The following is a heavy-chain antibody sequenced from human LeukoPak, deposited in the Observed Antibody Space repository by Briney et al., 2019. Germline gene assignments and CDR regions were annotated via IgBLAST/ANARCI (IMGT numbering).Heavy chain of an antibody. V-gene: IGHV3-21*01. J-gene: IGHJ3*02. CDR3: ARDVGRGYSYGSPAFDI. D-gene: IGHD5-18*01. CDR2: ISSNSAYI. Sequence: GGSLRLSCVASGFTFSDYSMNWVRQAPGKGLEWVSPISSNSAYIYYVDSLRGRFTVSRDNAKSSLFLQMNSLRVEDTAVYYCARDVGRGYSYGSPAFDIWGQGTMVTVSS. CDR1: GFTFSDYS.